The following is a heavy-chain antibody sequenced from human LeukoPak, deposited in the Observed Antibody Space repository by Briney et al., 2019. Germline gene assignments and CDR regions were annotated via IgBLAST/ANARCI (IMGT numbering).Heavy chain of an antibody. CDR3: ARDRIPYYGSGSYFDY. Sequence: SETLSLTCTVSGYSISSGYYWGWIRRPPGKGLEWIGSIYHSGSTYYNPSLKSRVTISVDTSKNQFSLKLSSVTAADTAVYYCARDRIPYYGSGSYFDYWGQGTLVTVSS. J-gene: IGHJ4*02. CDR1: GYSISSGYY. V-gene: IGHV4-38-2*02. D-gene: IGHD3-10*01. CDR2: IYHSGST.